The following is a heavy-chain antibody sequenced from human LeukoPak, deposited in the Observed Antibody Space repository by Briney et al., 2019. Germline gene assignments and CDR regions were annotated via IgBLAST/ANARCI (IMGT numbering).Heavy chain of an antibody. CDR3: ARGGYYDKEAFDI. Sequence: PSETMSLTCTVSGGSISSYYWSWIRQPPGKGLEWIGYIYYSGSTNHNPSLKSRVTISVDTSKNQFSLKLSSVTAADTAVYYCARGGYYDKEAFDIWGQGTMVTVSS. CDR1: GGSISSYY. J-gene: IGHJ3*02. V-gene: IGHV4-59*01. D-gene: IGHD3-22*01. CDR2: IYYSGST.